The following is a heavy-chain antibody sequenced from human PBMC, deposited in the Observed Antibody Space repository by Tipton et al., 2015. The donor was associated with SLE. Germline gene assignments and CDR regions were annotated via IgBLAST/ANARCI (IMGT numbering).Heavy chain of an antibody. D-gene: IGHD3-16*02. J-gene: IGHJ4*02. Sequence: TLSLTCTVSEGSISESSYFWGWIRQPPGKGLEWIGSISYSGTTYYNPSLSLVTISVDTSKNQLALRLNSVTAADTAIYFCASQADYFWGTYHHQYYFDYWGQGMLVTVSS. CDR3: ASQADYFWGTYHHQYYFDY. V-gene: IGHV4-39*06. CDR2: ISYSGTT. CDR1: EGSISESSYF.